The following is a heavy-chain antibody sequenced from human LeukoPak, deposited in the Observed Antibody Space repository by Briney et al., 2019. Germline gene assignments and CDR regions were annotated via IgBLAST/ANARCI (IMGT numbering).Heavy chain of an antibody. V-gene: IGHV4-59*12. J-gene: IGHJ4*02. D-gene: IGHD6-13*01. Sequence: SETLSLTCTVSGDSISSYYWSWIRQPPGKGLEWIGNIFYSGSPNYNPSLKSRVTTSFDTSKNQFSLKLSFVTAADTAVYYCARVGHIVAAGTYDYWGQGTLVTVSS. CDR2: IFYSGSP. CDR1: GDSISSYY. CDR3: ARVGHIVAAGTYDY.